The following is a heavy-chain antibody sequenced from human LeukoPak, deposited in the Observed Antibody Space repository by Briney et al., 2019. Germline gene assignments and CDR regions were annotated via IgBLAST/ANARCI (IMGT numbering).Heavy chain of an antibody. CDR1: GFTFSSYS. J-gene: IGHJ3*02. CDR2: ISSSSSYI. Sequence: GGSLRLSCAASGFTFSSYSMNWVRQAPGKGLEWVSSISSSSSYIYYADSVKGRFTISRDNAKNSLYLQMNSLRAEDTAVYYCARVQLERLRDAFDIWGQGTMVTVSS. CDR3: ARVQLERLRDAFDI. V-gene: IGHV3-21*01. D-gene: IGHD1-1*01.